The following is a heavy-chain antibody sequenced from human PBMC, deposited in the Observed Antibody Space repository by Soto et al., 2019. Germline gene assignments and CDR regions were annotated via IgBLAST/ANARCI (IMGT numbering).Heavy chain of an antibody. V-gene: IGHV3-23*01. CDR3: AKAPNRNSYYYMAV. CDR2: ISGSGGST. Sequence: GGSLRLSCAASGFTFSSYAMSWVRQAPGKGLEWVSAISGSGGSTYYADPVKGRFTISRDNSKNTLYLQMNSLRAEDTAVFYCAKAPNRNSYYYMAVGGKGTSVTVS. CDR1: GFTFSSYA. J-gene: IGHJ6*03.